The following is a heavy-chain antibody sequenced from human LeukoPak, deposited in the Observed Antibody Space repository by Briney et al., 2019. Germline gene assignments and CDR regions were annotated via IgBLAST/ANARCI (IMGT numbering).Heavy chain of an antibody. CDR2: ISSSSSYI. V-gene: IGHV3-21*04. D-gene: IGHD1-26*01. CDR1: GFTFSSYS. J-gene: IGHJ4*02. CDR3: AKANPSGTYYFHY. Sequence: GGSLRLSCAASGFTFSSYSMNWVRQAPGKGLEWVSSISSSSSYIYYADSVKGRFTISRDNAKNSLYLQMNSLRAEDTAVYYCAKANPSGTYYFHYWGQGTLVTVSS.